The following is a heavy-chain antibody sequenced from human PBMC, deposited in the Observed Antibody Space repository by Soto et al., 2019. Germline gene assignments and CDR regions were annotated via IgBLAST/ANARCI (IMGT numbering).Heavy chain of an antibody. CDR3: ERERTNGWDV. CDR2: TYYRSKWYN. CDR1: GDSVSTNSAA. Sequence: PSQTLSLTCAISGDSVSTNSAAWNWTRQSPSRGLEWLGRTYYRSKWYNDYAVSVKSRITINPETSKNQFSLQVNSVTPEDTAVYSCERERTNGWDVGAQGTRVTVS. V-gene: IGHV6-1*01. J-gene: IGHJ6*02.